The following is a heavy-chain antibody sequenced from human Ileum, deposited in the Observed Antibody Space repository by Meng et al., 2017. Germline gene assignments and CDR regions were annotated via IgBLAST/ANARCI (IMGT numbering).Heavy chain of an antibody. CDR2: ISASGATT. CDR1: GLTFSSYD. Sequence: EVQRLESGGGVVKPGGSRRRAGVASGLTFSSYDMTWVRQAPGKGLEWVSGISASGATTYYADSVRGRFTISRDNSKNTLYLQMDSLGVEDAAIYYCAKDRAKSGYDGDFDYWGQGTLVTVSS. V-gene: IGHV3-23*01. J-gene: IGHJ4*02. CDR3: AKDRAKSGYDGDFDY. D-gene: IGHD5-12*01.